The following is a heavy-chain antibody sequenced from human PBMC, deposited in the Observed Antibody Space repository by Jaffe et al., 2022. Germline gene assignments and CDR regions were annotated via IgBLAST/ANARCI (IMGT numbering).Heavy chain of an antibody. CDR2: ISNAGNTK. D-gene: IGHD4-17*01. CDR3: ARDVSGGTTVPYYFDY. Sequence: EVQLVESGGGLVQPGGSLRLSCAASGFTFSTYEMNWVRQAPGKGLEWVSYISNAGNTKHYADSVEGRFTISRDNAKNSLYLQMHSLRAEDTALYYCARDVSGGTTVPYYFDYWGQGILVTVSS. CDR1: GFTFSTYE. J-gene: IGHJ4*02. V-gene: IGHV3-48*03.